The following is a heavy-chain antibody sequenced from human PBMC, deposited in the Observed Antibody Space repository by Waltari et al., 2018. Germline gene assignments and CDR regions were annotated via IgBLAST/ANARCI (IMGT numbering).Heavy chain of an antibody. Sequence: QVQLVQSGSELKKPGASVKVSCKASGYTFTSYAMNWVRQAPGQGLEWMGWINTNTGNPTYAQGFTGRFVFSLDTSVSTAYLQISSLKAEDTAVYYCARRGGGVKSSSWYRNWFDPWGQGTLVTVSS. CDR3: ARRGGGVKSSSWYRNWFDP. CDR1: GYTFTSYA. J-gene: IGHJ5*02. CDR2: INTNTGNP. V-gene: IGHV7-4-1*02. D-gene: IGHD6-13*01.